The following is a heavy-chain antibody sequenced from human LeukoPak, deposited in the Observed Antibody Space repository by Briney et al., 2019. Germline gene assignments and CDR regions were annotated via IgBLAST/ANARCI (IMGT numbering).Heavy chain of an antibody. CDR3: ARDAPSDDYGDYDPFDY. Sequence: GGSLRLSCAASGFTFSSYAMSWVRQAPGKGLEWVSSISSSSSYIYYADSVKGRFTISRDNAKNSLYLQMNSLRAEDTAVYYCARDAPSDDYGDYDPFDYWGQGTLVTVSS. CDR2: ISSSSSYI. J-gene: IGHJ4*02. CDR1: GFTFSSYA. D-gene: IGHD4-17*01. V-gene: IGHV3-21*01.